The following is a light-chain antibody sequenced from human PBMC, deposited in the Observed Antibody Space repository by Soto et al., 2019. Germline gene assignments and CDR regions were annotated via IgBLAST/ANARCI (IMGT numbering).Light chain of an antibody. CDR1: QSVSSY. J-gene: IGKJ1*01. Sequence: EIVLTQSQATLSLSPGERATLSCRASQSVSSYLAWYQQKPGQAPRLLIYDASSRATGIPARFSGSGSGTDFTLTISGLEPEDFAVYYCQQRSNWPVTFGQGTKVEIK. CDR2: DAS. V-gene: IGKV3-11*01. CDR3: QQRSNWPVT.